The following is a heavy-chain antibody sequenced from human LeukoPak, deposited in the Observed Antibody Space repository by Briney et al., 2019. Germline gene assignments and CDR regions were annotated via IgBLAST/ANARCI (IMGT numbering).Heavy chain of an antibody. CDR2: IYYSGST. CDR3: ATLRYYDSSGYYSDY. J-gene: IGHJ4*02. CDR1: GGSISSYY. Sequence: PSETLSLTCTVSGGSISSYYWSWIRQPPGKGLEWIGYIYYSGSTNYNPSLKSRVTISVGTSKNQFSLKLSSVTAADTAVYYCATLRYYDSSGYYSDYWGQGTLVTVSS. V-gene: IGHV4-59*01. D-gene: IGHD3-22*01.